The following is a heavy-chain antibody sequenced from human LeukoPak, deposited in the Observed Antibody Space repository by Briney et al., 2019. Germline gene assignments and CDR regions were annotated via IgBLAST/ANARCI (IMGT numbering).Heavy chain of an antibody. CDR3: AGSPGSGYYGSGSYYVYYYYMDV. J-gene: IGHJ6*03. CDR2: IYSGGST. V-gene: IGHV3-66*02. D-gene: IGHD3-10*01. Sequence: GGSLRLSCAASGFTVSSNYMSWVRQAPGKGLEWVSVIYSGGSTYYADSVKGRFTISRDNSKNTLYLQMNSLRAEDTAVCYCAGSPGSGYYGSGSYYVYYYYMDVWGKGTTVTVSS. CDR1: GFTVSSNY.